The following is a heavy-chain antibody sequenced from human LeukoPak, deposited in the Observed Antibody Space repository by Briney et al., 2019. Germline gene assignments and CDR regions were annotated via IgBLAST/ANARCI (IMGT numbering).Heavy chain of an antibody. CDR1: GYTFTSYG. J-gene: IGHJ4*02. D-gene: IGHD5-12*01. CDR3: ARALDTPTNDF. Sequence: ASVKVSCKASGYTFTSYGINWVRQAPGQGLEWMGWISVYNGNTLYAQRLQGRVTMTTDTSTSTAYMDLRSLRSGHTAGYYCARALDTPTNDFWGQGTPVTVSS. CDR2: ISVYNGNT. V-gene: IGHV1-18*01.